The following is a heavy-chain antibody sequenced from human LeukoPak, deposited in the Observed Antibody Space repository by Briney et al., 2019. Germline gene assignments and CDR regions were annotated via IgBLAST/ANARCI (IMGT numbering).Heavy chain of an antibody. CDR1: GGSISSSSYY. Sequence: SETLSLTCTVSGGSISSSSYYWGWIRQPPGKGLEWIGSIYYSGSTYYNPSLKSRVTISVDTSKNQFSLKLSSVTAADTAVYYCARDKGISDSSGYYLVWGQGTMVTVSS. J-gene: IGHJ3*01. CDR3: ARDKGISDSSGYYLV. V-gene: IGHV4-39*07. D-gene: IGHD3-22*01. CDR2: IYYSGST.